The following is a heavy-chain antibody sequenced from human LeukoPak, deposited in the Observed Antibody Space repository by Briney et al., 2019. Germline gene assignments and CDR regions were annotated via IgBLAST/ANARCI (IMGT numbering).Heavy chain of an antibody. Sequence: ASVKVSCKASGYTFTSYGISWVRQAPGQGLEGMGWISAYNGNTNYAQKLQGRVTMTTDTSTSTAYMELRSLRSDDTPVYYCARDRRLGYSYGLGRYWGQGPLVPVSS. D-gene: IGHD5-18*01. CDR1: GYTFTSYG. CDR2: ISAYNGNT. V-gene: IGHV1-18*01. J-gene: IGHJ4*02. CDR3: ARDRRLGYSYGLGRY.